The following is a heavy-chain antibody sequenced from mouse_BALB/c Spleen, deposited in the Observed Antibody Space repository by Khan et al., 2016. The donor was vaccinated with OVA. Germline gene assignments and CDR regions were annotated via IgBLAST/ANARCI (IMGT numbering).Heavy chain of an antibody. Sequence: EVQLQESGPGLAKPSQSLSLTCTVTGYSITSGYGWNWIRQFPGNKLEWMGYISYSGSTNYNPSLNSRISITRDTSKNQFFLQLNSVTTEDTATYYCARTARIKYWGQGTTRTVST. D-gene: IGHD1-2*01. CDR3: ARTARIKY. CDR1: GYSITSGYG. CDR2: ISYSGST. J-gene: IGHJ2*01. V-gene: IGHV3-2*02.